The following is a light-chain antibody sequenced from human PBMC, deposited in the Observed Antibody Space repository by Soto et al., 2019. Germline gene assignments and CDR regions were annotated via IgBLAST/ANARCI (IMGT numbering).Light chain of an antibody. CDR2: ENN. V-gene: IGLV6-57*02. J-gene: IGLJ3*02. Sequence: NFILTQPHSVSESPGKTVTISCTGSSGSIASNYVQWYQQRPGSAPTTVICENNQRPSGVPDRFSGSIDSSSNSASLTISGLKTEDEADYYCQSYNNTNQVFGGGTKLTVL. CDR3: QSYNNTNQV. CDR1: SGSIASNY.